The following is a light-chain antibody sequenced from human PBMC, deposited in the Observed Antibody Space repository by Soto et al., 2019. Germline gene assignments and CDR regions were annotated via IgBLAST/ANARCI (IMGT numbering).Light chain of an antibody. CDR2: EVS. CDR1: SSDVGGYNY. V-gene: IGLV2-8*01. CDR3: TSLAGSNSYV. J-gene: IGLJ1*01. Sequence: QSVLTQPPSASGSPGQSVTISCTGTSSDVGGYNYVSWYQQHPGKAPKLMIYEVSKRPSGVPDRFSGYKSGYTASLTVSGLQAEDEADYYCTSLAGSNSYVFGSGTKVTVL.